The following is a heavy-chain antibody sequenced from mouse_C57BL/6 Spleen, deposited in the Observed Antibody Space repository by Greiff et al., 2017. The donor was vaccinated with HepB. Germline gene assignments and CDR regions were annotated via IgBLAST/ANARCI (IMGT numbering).Heavy chain of an antibody. CDR2: INPSSGYT. CDR1: GYTFTSYT. J-gene: IGHJ2*01. D-gene: IGHD1-1*01. CDR3: ARGLTTVEFDY. Sequence: VQLQQSGAELARPGASVKMSCKASGYTFTSYTMHWVKQRPGQGLEWIGYINPSSGYTKYNQKFKDKATLTADKSSSTAYMQLSSLTSADSAVYYCARGLTTVEFDYWGQGTTLTVSS. V-gene: IGHV1-4*01.